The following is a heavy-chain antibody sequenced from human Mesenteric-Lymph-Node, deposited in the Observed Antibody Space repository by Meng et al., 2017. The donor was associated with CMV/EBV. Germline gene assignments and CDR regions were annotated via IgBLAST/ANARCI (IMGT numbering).Heavy chain of an antibody. V-gene: IGHV1-2*02. CDR1: GYTFTGYY. CDR3: ARAMEVGPGEPSWFDS. J-gene: IGHJ5*01. Sequence: ASVKVSCKTSGYTFTGYYIHWLRQAPGQGLEWMGWIIPNSGDTNFAQRFQGRVTMTRDASMKTVYMGVSRLRSDDTAVYYCARAMEVGPGEPSWFDSWGQGTLVTVSS. D-gene: IGHD1-14*01. CDR2: IIPNSGDT.